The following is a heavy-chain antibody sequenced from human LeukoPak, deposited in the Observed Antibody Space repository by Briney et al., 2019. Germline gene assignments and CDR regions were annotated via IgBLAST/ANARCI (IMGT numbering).Heavy chain of an antibody. J-gene: IGHJ4*02. Sequence: GGSLRLSCAAAGFTFGLYCMDWVRQAPGKGLEWEPNIKSDGSVVYYVASVKGRFPISRDNAKNSLDLKMINLRDEDTAVYYCARGRYCSVGRSYWDYWGQGALVTVSS. CDR3: ARGRYCSVGRSYWDY. CDR1: GFTFGLYC. D-gene: IGHD2-15*01. CDR2: IKSDGSVV. V-gene: IGHV3-7*01.